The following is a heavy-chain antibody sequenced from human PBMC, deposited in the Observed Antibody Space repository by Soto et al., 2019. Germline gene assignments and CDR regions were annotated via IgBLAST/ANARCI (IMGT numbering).Heavy chain of an antibody. Sequence: SETLSLTCAVYGGSFSGYYWSWIRQPPGKGLEWIGEINHSGSTNYNPSLKSRVTISVDTSKNQFSLKLSSVTAADTAVYYCARSLGFTYYDILTGSNAFDIWGQGTMVTVSS. D-gene: IGHD3-9*01. CDR1: GGSFSGYY. CDR2: INHSGST. J-gene: IGHJ3*02. V-gene: IGHV4-34*01. CDR3: ARSLGFTYYDILTGSNAFDI.